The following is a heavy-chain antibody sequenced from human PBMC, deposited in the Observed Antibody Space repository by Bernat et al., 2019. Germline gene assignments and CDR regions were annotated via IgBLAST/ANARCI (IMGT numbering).Heavy chain of an antibody. Sequence: EVQLLESGGGLVQPGGSLRLSCSAAGFTFSFFAMGWVRQAPGKGLEWVSAISSTSDRTDYAGSVKGRFTVSRDNSKNTLYLQMNSLRAEDTAIYYCAKDGLRVSAYWYFDLWGRGALVTVSS. D-gene: IGHD4/OR15-4a*01. CDR3: AKDGLRVSAYWYFDL. CDR1: GFTFSFFA. V-gene: IGHV3-23*01. CDR2: ISSTSDRT. J-gene: IGHJ2*01.